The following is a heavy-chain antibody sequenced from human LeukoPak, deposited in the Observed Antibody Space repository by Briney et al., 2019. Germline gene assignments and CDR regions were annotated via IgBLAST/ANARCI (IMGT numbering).Heavy chain of an antibody. CDR1: GGSISSSSYY. D-gene: IGHD3-9*01. CDR2: IYYSGST. J-gene: IGHJ6*03. V-gene: IGHV4-39*01. CDR3: ARVGYDILTGPYYYYMDV. Sequence: PSETLSLTCTVSGGSISSSSYYWGWIRQPPGKGLEWIGSIYYSGSTYYNPSLKSRVTISVDTSKNQFSLKLSSVTAADTAVYYCARVGYDILTGPYYYYMDVWGKGTTVTVSS.